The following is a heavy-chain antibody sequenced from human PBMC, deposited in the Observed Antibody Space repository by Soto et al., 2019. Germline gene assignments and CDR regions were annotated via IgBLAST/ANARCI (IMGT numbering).Heavy chain of an antibody. Sequence: WTWIRQHPEKGLEWIGYIYYRGNTYYTPSLKSRVDIAVDTSKNQFSLRVSSVTAADTAVYYCARARSGSYFVLEYWGQGAQVTVSP. V-gene: IGHV4-31*02. CDR3: ARARSGSYFVLEY. D-gene: IGHD3-10*01. CDR2: IYYRGNT. J-gene: IGHJ4*02.